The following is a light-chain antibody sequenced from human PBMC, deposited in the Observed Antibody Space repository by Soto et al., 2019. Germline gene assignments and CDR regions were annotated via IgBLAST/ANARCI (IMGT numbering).Light chain of an antibody. CDR3: QQYGTSPT. Sequence: EIVLTQSPGTLSLSPGERGTLSCRASQSVSSNYLAWYQHKPGQAPRLLIYGASSRATGIPDRFSGSGSGTDFALTISRLEPEDCAVYFCQQYGTSPTFDHGTPVHIQ. V-gene: IGKV3-20*01. J-gene: IGKJ3*01. CDR1: QSVSSNY. CDR2: GAS.